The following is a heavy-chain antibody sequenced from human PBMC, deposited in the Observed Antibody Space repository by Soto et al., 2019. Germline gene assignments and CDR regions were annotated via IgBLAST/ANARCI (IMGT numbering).Heavy chain of an antibody. Sequence: PGGSLRLSCVVSGFIFSSSAMNWVRQAPGKGLEWVSTISGSSSYIYYADSVKGRFTISRDNAKNSLYLQMNSLRAEDTAVYYCARCKVVATNLAYWGQGTLVTVSS. CDR3: ARCKVVATNLAY. D-gene: IGHD3-22*01. CDR2: ISGSSSYI. V-gene: IGHV3-21*01. J-gene: IGHJ4*02. CDR1: GFIFSSSA.